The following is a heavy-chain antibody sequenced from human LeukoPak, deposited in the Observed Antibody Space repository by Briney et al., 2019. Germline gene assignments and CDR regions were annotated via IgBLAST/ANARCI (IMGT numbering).Heavy chain of an antibody. D-gene: IGHD5-18*01. CDR2: INHSGST. V-gene: IGHV4-34*01. CDR1: GGSFSGYY. Sequence: SETLSLTCAVYGGSFSGYYWSWIRQPPGKGLEWIGEINHSGSTNYNPSLKSRVTISVDTSKNQFSLKLSSVTAADTAVYYCARGGYNKDAFDIWGQGTMVTVSS. J-gene: IGHJ3*02. CDR3: ARGGYNKDAFDI.